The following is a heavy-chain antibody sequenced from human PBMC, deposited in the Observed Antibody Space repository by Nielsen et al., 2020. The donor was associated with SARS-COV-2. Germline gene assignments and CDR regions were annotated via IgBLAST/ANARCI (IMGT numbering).Heavy chain of an antibody. CDR1: GGSISSYY. CDR2: IYYSGST. V-gene: IGHV4-59*01. Sequence: SETLSLTCTVSGGSISSYYWSWIRQPPGKGLEWIGYIYYSGSTNYNPSLKSRVTISVDTSKNQFSLKLSSVTAADTAVYYCARAIYDSSGYWLDYWGQGTLVTVSS. J-gene: IGHJ4*02. CDR3: ARAIYDSSGYWLDY. D-gene: IGHD3-22*01.